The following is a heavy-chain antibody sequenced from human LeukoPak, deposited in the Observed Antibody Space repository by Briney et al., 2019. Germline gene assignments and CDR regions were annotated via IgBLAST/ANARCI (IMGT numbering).Heavy chain of an antibody. V-gene: IGHV3-30-3*01. D-gene: IGHD2-15*01. CDR2: ISYDGSNK. CDR3: SRGLSSREDY. J-gene: IGHJ4*02. Sequence: SGGSLRLSCAASGFTFSSYAMHWVRQAPGKGLEWVAVISYDGSNKYYADSVKGRFTISRDNAKGTVYLQMNSLRAEDTAVYYCSRGLSSREDYWGQGTLVTVSS. CDR1: GFTFSSYA.